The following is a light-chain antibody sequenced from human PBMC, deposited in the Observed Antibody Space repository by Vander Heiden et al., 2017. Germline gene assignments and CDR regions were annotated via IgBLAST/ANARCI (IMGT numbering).Light chain of an antibody. V-gene: IGLV2-8*01. CDR2: EVS. CDR1: SSDVGGYNY. J-gene: IGLJ2*01. Sequence: QAALAHPPSASGSPGQSVTISCTGSSSDVGGYNYVAWYQQHPGKAPKRMSYEVSKRPSGVPDRFSGSKSGNTASLTVSGLQAEDEADYYCSSYAGSKNWVFGGGTKLTVL. CDR3: SSYAGSKNWV.